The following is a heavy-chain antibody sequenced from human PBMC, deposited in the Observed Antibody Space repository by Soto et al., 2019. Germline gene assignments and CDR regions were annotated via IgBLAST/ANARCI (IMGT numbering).Heavy chain of an antibody. CDR1: GGSFSGYY. J-gene: IGHJ5*02. Sequence: SETLSLTCAVYGGSFSGYYWSWIRQPPGTGLEWIGEINHSGSTNYNPSLKSRVTISVDTSKNQFSLKLSSVTAADTAVYYCARGYCSGGSCYVYNWFDPWGQGTLVTVSS. CDR3: ARGYCSGGSCYVYNWFDP. V-gene: IGHV4-34*01. D-gene: IGHD2-15*01. CDR2: INHSGST.